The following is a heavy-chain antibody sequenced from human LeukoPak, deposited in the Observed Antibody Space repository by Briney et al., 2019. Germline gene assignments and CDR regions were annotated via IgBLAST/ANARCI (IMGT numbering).Heavy chain of an antibody. J-gene: IGHJ4*02. D-gene: IGHD3-22*01. Sequence: ASVRVSCKASGYIFTSYGLSWVRQAPGQGLEWMGWISASNGHTHYAQKFQGRLTITRDMSTRTVDMELRSLRSDDTAVYYCARDMRHYRYYESDEYYFNFEYWGQGTLVTVSS. CDR3: ARDMRHYRYYESDEYYFNFEY. CDR1: GYIFTSYG. CDR2: ISASNGHT. V-gene: IGHV1-18*01.